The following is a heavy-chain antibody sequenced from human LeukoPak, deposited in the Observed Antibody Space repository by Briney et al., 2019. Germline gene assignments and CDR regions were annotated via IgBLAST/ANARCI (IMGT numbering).Heavy chain of an antibody. CDR3: ASRVGAHNYFDY. D-gene: IGHD1-26*01. CDR1: GGSFSGYY. J-gene: IGHJ4*02. CDR2: INHSGST. Sequence: SETLSLTFAVYGGSFSGYYWSWIRQPPGKGLEWIGEINHSGSTNYNPSLKSRVTISVDTSKNQFSLKLSSVTAADTAVYYCASRVGAHNYFDYWGQGTLVTVSS. V-gene: IGHV4-34*01.